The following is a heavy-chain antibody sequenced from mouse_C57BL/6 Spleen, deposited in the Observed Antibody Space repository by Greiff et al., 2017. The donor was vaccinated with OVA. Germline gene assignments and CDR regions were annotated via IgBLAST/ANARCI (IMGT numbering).Heavy chain of an antibody. CDR1: GYTFTSYW. CDR3: ARRGWLPWFAY. CDR2: IYPSDSST. J-gene: IGHJ3*01. D-gene: IGHD2-3*01. V-gene: IGHV1-61*01. Sequence: VQLQQPGAELVRPGSSVKLSCKASGYTFTSYWMDWVKQRPGQGLEWIGNIYPSDSSTHYNQKFKDKATLTVDKSSSTAYMQLSSLTSEDSAVYYCARRGWLPWFAYWGQGTLVTVSA.